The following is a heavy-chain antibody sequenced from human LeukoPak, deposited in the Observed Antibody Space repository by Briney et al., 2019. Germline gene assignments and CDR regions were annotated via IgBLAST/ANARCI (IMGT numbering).Heavy chain of an antibody. D-gene: IGHD4-17*01. V-gene: IGHV4-4*09. J-gene: IGHJ6*03. CDR2: IFNNGST. CDR3: ATTVTYPTYYYYYMDV. Sequence: SETLSLTCDVSGGSISSYYWSWIRQPPGKGLECIGYIFNNGSTNYNPSLKSRVTISVDTSKNQSSLKLSSVTAADTAVYYCATTVTYPTYYYYYMDVWGKGTTVTISS. CDR1: GGSISSYY.